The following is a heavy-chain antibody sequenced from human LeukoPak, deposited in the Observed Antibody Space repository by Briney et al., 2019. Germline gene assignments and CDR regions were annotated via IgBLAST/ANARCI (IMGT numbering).Heavy chain of an antibody. CDR3: ARRGYSYGQAVDC. V-gene: IGHV4-39*01. J-gene: IGHJ4*02. Sequence: SETLSLTCTVSGGSISSSSYYWGWIRQPPGKGLEWIGSIYYSGSTYYNPSLKSRVTISVDTSKNQFSLKLSSVTAADTAVYYCARRGYSYGQAVDCWGQGTLVTVSS. CDR2: IYYSGST. D-gene: IGHD5-18*01. CDR1: GGSISSSSYY.